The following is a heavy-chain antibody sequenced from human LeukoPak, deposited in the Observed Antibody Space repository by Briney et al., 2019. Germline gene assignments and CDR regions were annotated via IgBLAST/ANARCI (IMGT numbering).Heavy chain of an antibody. V-gene: IGHV3-74*01. J-gene: IGHJ4*02. Sequence: GGSLRLSCAASGFTFSSYWMHWVRQAPGKGLVWVSRINPDGSTTNYADSVQGRFTISRDNAKNMLYLQMNSLRAQDTAVYSCVRDLRESDFWGQGTLVTVSS. CDR3: VRDLRESDF. CDR2: INPDGSTT. CDR1: GFTFSSYW.